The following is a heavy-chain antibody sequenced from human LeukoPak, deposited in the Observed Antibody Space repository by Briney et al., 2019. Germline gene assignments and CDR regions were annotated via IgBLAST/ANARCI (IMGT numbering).Heavy chain of an antibody. CDR3: ARALLVYYYGPVDY. CDR2: IYYSGST. Sequence: SETLSLTCTVSGGSISSYYWSWIRQPPGKGLEWIGYIYYSGSTNYNPSLKSRVTISVDTSKNQFSLKLSSVTAAHTAVYYCARALLVYYYGPVDYWGQGTLVTVSS. J-gene: IGHJ4*02. CDR1: GGSISSYY. D-gene: IGHD3-22*01. V-gene: IGHV4-59*01.